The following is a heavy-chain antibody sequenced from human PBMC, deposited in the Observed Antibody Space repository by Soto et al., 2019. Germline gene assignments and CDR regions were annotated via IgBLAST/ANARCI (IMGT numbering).Heavy chain of an antibody. V-gene: IGHV1-69*01. D-gene: IGHD6-13*01. Sequence: QVQLVQSGAEVKKPGSSVKVSCKASGGTFSSYAISWVRQAPGQGLEWMGGIIPIFGTANYAQKFQGRVTITADESTSTAYMELSSMRSEDTAVYYCARGGYSSSGPPGAFDIWGQGTMVTVSS. CDR2: IIPIFGTA. J-gene: IGHJ3*02. CDR1: GGTFSSYA. CDR3: ARGGYSSSGPPGAFDI.